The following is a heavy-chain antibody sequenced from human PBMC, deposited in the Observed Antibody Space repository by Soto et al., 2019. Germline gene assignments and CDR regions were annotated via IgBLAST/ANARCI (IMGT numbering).Heavy chain of an antibody. D-gene: IGHD6-6*01. Sequence: PVGSLRLSCAASGFTFDDYTMHWVRQAPGKGLEWVSLISWDGGSTYYADSVKGRFTISRDNSKNSLYLQMNSLRTEDTALYYCAKDILAARQPWAYYYGMDVWGQGTTVTVSS. J-gene: IGHJ6*02. V-gene: IGHV3-43*01. CDR1: GFTFDDYT. CDR2: ISWDGGST. CDR3: AKDILAARQPWAYYYGMDV.